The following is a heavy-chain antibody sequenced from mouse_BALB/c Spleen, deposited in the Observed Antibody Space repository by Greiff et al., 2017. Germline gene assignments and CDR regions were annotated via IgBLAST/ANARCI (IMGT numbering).Heavy chain of an antibody. CDR2: IRSKSNNYAT. Sequence: EVQVVESGGGLVQPKGSLKLSCAASGFTFNTYAMNWVRQAPGKGLEWVARIRSKSNNYATYYADSVKDRFTISRDDSQSMLYLQMNNLKTEDTAMYYCVRSFPRYYAMDYWGQGTSVTVSS. CDR1: GFTFNTYA. CDR3: VRSFPRYYAMDY. J-gene: IGHJ4*01. V-gene: IGHV10-1*02.